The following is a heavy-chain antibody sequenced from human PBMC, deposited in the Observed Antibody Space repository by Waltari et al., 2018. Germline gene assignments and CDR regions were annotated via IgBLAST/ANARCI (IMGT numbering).Heavy chain of an antibody. Sequence: QVQLQESGPGLVKPSQTLSLTCTVSGGSISSGGYYWSWIRQHPGKGLEWIGYIYYSGSTYYNPSLKSLVTISVDTSKNQFSLKLSSVTAADTAVYYCARAREHSSDFWNGYSYYFDQWGQGTLVTVSS. CDR2: IYYSGST. D-gene: IGHD3-3*01. CDR1: GGSISSGGYY. CDR3: ARAREHSSDFWNGYSYYFDQ. V-gene: IGHV4-31*01. J-gene: IGHJ4*02.